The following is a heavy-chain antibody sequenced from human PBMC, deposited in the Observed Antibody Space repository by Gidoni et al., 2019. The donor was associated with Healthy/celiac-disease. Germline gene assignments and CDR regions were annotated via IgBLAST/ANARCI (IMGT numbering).Heavy chain of an antibody. CDR2: ISSSSSYI. CDR3: ARDRIIVGAGSDAFDI. V-gene: IGHV3-21*01. Sequence: EVQLVESGGGLVKPGGSLRLSCAAYGFTFSSYSMNWVRQAPGKGLEWVSSISSSSSYIYYADSVKGRFTISRDNAKNSLYLQMNSLRAEDTAVYYCARDRIIVGAGSDAFDIWGQGTMVTVSS. CDR1: GFTFSSYS. J-gene: IGHJ3*02. D-gene: IGHD1-26*01.